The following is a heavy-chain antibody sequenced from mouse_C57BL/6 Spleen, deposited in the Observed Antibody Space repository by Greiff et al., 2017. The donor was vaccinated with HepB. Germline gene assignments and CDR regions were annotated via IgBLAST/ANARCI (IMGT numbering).Heavy chain of an antibody. CDR3: ERGDYGSSYWFAY. J-gene: IGHJ3*01. Sequence: QVQLQQSGAELVKPGASVKMSCKASGYTFTTYPIEWLKQNHGKSLEWIGNFHPYNDDTKYNEKFKGKATLTVEKSSSTVYLELSRLTSDDSAVYYCERGDYGSSYWFAYWGQGTLVTVSA. V-gene: IGHV1-47*01. CDR2: FHPYNDDT. CDR1: GYTFTTYP. D-gene: IGHD1-1*01.